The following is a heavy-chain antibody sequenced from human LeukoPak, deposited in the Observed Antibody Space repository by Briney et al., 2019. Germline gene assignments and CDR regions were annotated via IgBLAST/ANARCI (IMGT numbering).Heavy chain of an antibody. V-gene: IGHV4-61*09. J-gene: IGHJ6*03. CDR2: IYTNGNT. CDR3: ARVNFWSGYYIRAYYYMDV. CDR1: GGSISSTGYC. Sequence: PSETLSLTCTVSGGSISSTGYCWSWIRQPAGKGLEWIGHIYTNGNTNYNPSLKSRVTISVDTSKNQFSLKLSSVTAADTAVYYCARVNFWSGYYIRAYYYMDVWGKGTTVTVSS. D-gene: IGHD3-3*01.